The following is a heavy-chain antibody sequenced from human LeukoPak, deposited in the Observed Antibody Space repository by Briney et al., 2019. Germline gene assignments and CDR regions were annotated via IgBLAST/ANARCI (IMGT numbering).Heavy chain of an antibody. Sequence: GSLRLSCAASGFTLNTYSKNWVRQASGKGLEWVPSISSSGSYIYYADSVKGRFTISRDNAKNSLYLQMNSLRAEDTAVYYCAVYYYGSGSYADWGQGTLVTVSS. CDR3: AVYYYGSGSYAD. V-gene: IGHV3-21*01. D-gene: IGHD3-10*01. J-gene: IGHJ4*02. CDR1: GFTLNTYS. CDR2: ISSSGSYI.